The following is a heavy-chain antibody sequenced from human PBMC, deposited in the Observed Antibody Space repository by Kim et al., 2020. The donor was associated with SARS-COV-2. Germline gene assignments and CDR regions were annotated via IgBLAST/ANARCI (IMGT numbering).Heavy chain of an antibody. J-gene: IGHJ4*02. Sequence: VKGRYTTSRDNAKNSLYLQMNSLRAEDTAVYYCATFTVEYCSSTSCSFDYWGQGTLVTVSS. D-gene: IGHD2-2*01. V-gene: IGHV3-11*04. CDR3: ATFTVEYCSSTSCSFDY.